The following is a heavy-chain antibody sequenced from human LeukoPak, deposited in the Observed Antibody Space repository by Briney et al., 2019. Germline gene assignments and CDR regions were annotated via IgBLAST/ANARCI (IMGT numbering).Heavy chain of an antibody. Sequence: GGSLRLSCAASGFTFSNYWMQWVREAPEKGLVWVSRIKTDGSGTSYVDSVKGRFTISRANAKRTLYLQMNSLGAEDTAVYYCAKDAVYGSGSVDYWGQGALVTVSS. CDR1: GFTFSNYW. D-gene: IGHD3-10*01. V-gene: IGHV3-74*01. CDR2: IKTDGSGT. J-gene: IGHJ4*02. CDR3: AKDAVYGSGSVDY.